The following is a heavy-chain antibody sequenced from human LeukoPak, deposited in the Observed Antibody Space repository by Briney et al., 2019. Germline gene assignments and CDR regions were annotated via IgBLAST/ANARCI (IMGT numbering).Heavy chain of an antibody. Sequence: PSETLSLTCTVSGGSISSSSYYWGWIRQPPGKGLEWIGSIYYSGSTYYNPSLKSRVTISVDTSKNQFSLKLSSVTAADTAVYYCARTGYSSGWPPYGMDVWGQGTTVTVSS. D-gene: IGHD6-19*01. CDR1: GGSISSSSYY. CDR3: ARTGYSSGWPPYGMDV. V-gene: IGHV4-39*01. CDR2: IYYSGST. J-gene: IGHJ6*02.